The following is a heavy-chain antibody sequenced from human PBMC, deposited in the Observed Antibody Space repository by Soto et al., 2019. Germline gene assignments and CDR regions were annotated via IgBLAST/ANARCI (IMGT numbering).Heavy chain of an antibody. Sequence: GASVKVSCKASGYTFTSYGISWVRQAPGQGLEWMGWISAYNGNTNYAQKLQGRVTMTTDTSTSTAYMELRSLRSDDTAVYYCARGGRYYGSGTPGSYGTDVWGQGTTVTVSS. D-gene: IGHD3-10*01. V-gene: IGHV1-18*01. CDR3: ARGGRYYGSGTPGSYGTDV. CDR2: ISAYNGNT. CDR1: GYTFTSYG. J-gene: IGHJ6*02.